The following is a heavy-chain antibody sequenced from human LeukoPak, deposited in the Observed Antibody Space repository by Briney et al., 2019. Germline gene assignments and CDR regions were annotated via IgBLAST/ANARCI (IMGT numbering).Heavy chain of an antibody. Sequence: KAGGSLRLSCAASGFTFSDYYMSWIRQAPGKGLEWVSYISSSGSTIYYADSVKGRFTISRDNAKNSLYLQMNSLRAEDTAVYYCASPVYGSGSYSNGMDVWGQGTTDTVSS. CDR3: ASPVYGSGSYSNGMDV. CDR1: GFTFSDYY. CDR2: ISSSGSTI. J-gene: IGHJ6*02. D-gene: IGHD3-10*01. V-gene: IGHV3-11*01.